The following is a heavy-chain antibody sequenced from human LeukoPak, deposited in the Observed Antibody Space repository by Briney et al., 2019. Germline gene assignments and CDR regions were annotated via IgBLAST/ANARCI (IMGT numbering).Heavy chain of an antibody. CDR2: IRYHGSNK. CDR3: AKYADSSGWYDWFDP. J-gene: IGHJ5*02. D-gene: IGHD6-19*01. CDR1: GFTFSSYG. Sequence: GGFLRLSCAASGFTFSSYGMHWVRQAPGKGLEWVAFIRYHGSNKYYADSVKGRFTISRDNSKNTLYLQMNSLRAEDTAVYYCAKYADSSGWYDWFDPWGQGTLVTVSS. V-gene: IGHV3-30*02.